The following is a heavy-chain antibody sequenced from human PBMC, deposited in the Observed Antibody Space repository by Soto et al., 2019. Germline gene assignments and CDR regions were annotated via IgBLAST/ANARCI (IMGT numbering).Heavy chain of an antibody. CDR3: ARDFKL. Sequence: SETLSLTCAVSGGSISSGGYYWSWIRQPPGKGLEWIGYTYHSGSTYYNPSLKSRVTIAVDRSKNQFSLKLSSVTAADTAVYYCARDFKLWGQGTLVTVSS. CDR2: TYHSGST. V-gene: IGHV4-30-2*01. CDR1: GGSISSGGYY. J-gene: IGHJ4*02.